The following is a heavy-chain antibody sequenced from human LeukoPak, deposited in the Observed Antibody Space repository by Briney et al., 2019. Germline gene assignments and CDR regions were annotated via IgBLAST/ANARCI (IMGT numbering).Heavy chain of an antibody. CDR1: GFTFSSYG. D-gene: IGHD5-12*01. CDR2: IWYDGSNK. J-gene: IGHJ4*02. Sequence: GGSLRLSCAASGFTFSSYGMHWVRQAPGKGLVWVVVIWYDGSNKYYADSVKGRFTISRDNSKNTLYLQMNSLRAEDTAVYYCARVRGYSGYDADYWGQGTLVTVSS. CDR3: ARVRGYSGYDADY. V-gene: IGHV3-33*01.